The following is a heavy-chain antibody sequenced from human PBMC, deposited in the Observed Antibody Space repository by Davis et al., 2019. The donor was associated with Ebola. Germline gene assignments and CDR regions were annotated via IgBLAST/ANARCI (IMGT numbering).Heavy chain of an antibody. CDR2: LDPSDSYT. D-gene: IGHD3-22*01. Sequence: GGSLRLSCKGSGYSFTSYWISWVRQMPGKGLEWMGRLDPSDSYTNYSPSFQGHVTISADKSISTAYLQWSSLKASDTAMYYCARRGYYDSSGYYYAIDYWGQGTLVTVSS. J-gene: IGHJ4*02. CDR3: ARRGYYDSSGYYYAIDY. CDR1: GYSFTSYW. V-gene: IGHV5-10-1*01.